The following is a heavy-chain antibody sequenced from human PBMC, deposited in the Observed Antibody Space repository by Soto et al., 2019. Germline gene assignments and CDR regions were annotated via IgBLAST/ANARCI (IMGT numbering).Heavy chain of an antibody. CDR2: IYYGGTS. D-gene: IGHD3-10*01. CDR3: AMYYGHGQDY. CDR1: GASISNYY. Sequence: SETLSLTCSVSGASISNYYWTWIRQSPGKGLEWIGYIYYGGTSNYNSSLKGRVTVSVDMSTNQFSLTLNSVTAADTAVYYCAMYYGHGQDYWGQGTLVTVSS. V-gene: IGHV4-59*01. J-gene: IGHJ4*02.